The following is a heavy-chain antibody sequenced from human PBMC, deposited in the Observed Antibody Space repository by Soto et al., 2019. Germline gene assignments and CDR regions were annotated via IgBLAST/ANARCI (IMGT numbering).Heavy chain of an antibody. V-gene: IGHV1-46*03. J-gene: IGHJ4*01. CDR2: INPSGGST. Sequence: ASVKVSWKTCGDRFATYYMHSARHAPGQGLEWMGIINPSGGSTSYAQKFQGRVTRTSDTSTSTVYMELSRLRSDDTALYYCARAAAAPHWGHGTLVTVS. CDR3: ARAAAAPH. D-gene: IGHD6-13*01. CDR1: GDRFATYY.